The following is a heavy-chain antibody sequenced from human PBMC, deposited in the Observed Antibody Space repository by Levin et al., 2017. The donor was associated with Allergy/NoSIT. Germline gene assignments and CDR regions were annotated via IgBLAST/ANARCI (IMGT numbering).Heavy chain of an antibody. CDR2: IRSKAYGGTT. V-gene: IGHV3-49*03. J-gene: IGHJ4*02. CDR3: TRSIAVAGIAFSFDY. D-gene: IGHD6-19*01. Sequence: GESLKISCTASGFTFGDYAMSWFRQAPGKGLEWVGFIRSKAYGGTTEYAASVKGRFTISRDDSKSIAYLQMNSLKTEDTAVYYCTRSIAVAGIAFSFDYWGQGTLVTVSS. CDR1: GFTFGDYA.